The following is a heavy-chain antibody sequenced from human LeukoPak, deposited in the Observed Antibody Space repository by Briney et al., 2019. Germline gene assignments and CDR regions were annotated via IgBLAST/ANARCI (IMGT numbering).Heavy chain of an antibody. J-gene: IGHJ4*02. D-gene: IGHD2-2*01. CDR1: GFTFSSYW. CDR2: ISSNGSTT. CDR3: VRDQRYCSSTSCPFDY. Sequence: GGSLRLSCAASGFTFSSYWMHWVRQAPGKGLVWVSRISSNGSTTTYADSVKGRFTLSRDNAKNTLYLQMNSLRAEDTAVYYCVRDQRYCSSTSCPFDYWGQGTLVTVSS. V-gene: IGHV3-74*01.